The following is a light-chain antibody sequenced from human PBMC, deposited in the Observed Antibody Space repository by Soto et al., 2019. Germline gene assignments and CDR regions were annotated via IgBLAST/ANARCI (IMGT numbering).Light chain of an antibody. V-gene: IGKV3-11*01. CDR2: DAY. J-gene: IGKJ4*01. Sequence: EIVLTKCPATWFFSPGERATLSGGASKGGRGKLACNKQKLAQAPRALVSDAYNRPAGVPARFSGSGSGADFTLPISSLEPEDFAFYYCQQRRAWPLTFGGGTKVEIK. CDR1: KGGRGK. CDR3: QQRRAWPLT.